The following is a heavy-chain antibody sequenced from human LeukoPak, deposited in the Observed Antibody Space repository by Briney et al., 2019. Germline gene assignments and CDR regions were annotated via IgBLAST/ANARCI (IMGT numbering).Heavy chain of an antibody. CDR2: ISPSGGST. V-gene: IGHV1-46*01. Sequence: ASVKVSYKAFGYTFTSNYMHWVRQAPGQGPEWMGVISPSGGSTTYAQKFQGRVTLTRDMSTSTDYLELSSLRSEDTAVYYCARDNSVRDGAWWFNPWGQGTLVTVSS. CDR3: ARDNSVRDGAWWFNP. D-gene: IGHD5-24*01. J-gene: IGHJ5*02. CDR1: GYTFTSNY.